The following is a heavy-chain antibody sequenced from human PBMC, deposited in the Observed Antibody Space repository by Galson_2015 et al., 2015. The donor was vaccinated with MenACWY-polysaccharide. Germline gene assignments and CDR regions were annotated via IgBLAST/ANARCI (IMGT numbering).Heavy chain of an antibody. CDR1: GFTFNTFA. CDR3: VKDRRSGLAAAGDH. D-gene: IGHD6-25*01. V-gene: IGHV3-23*01. Sequence: SLRLSCAPSGFTFNTFAMSWVRQAPGKGLEWVSGITASGATTYYADSVKGRFTISRDNSENTLYLQMSNLRAQDTAVYYCVKDRRSGLAAAGDHWGTGTLVIVSS. CDR2: ITASGATT. J-gene: IGHJ4*02.